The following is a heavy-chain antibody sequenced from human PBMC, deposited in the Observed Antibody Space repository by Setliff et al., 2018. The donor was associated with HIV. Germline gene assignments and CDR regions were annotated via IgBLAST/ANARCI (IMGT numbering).Heavy chain of an antibody. D-gene: IGHD3-10*01. CDR1: GFTFSNSW. Sequence: KPGGSLRLSCAASGFTFSNSWMTWVRQAPGKGLEWVGRIKTKTQRGTTDYAAPAKGRFIISRDDSKSTLYLQLTTLRTEDTGFYFCTREIRDGYPRSSNWGQGTLVTVSS. CDR2: IKTKTQRGTT. CDR3: TREIRDGYPRSSN. V-gene: IGHV3-15*01. J-gene: IGHJ4*02.